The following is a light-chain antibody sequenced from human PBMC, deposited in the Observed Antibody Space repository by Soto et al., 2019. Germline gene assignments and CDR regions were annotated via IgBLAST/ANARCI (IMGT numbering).Light chain of an antibody. CDR3: CSYAGSDTSV. CDR1: SRDVGGYNY. CDR2: DVT. J-gene: IGLJ1*01. V-gene: IGLV2-11*01. Sequence: QSALTQPRSVSGYPGQSVTISCTGTSRDVGGYNYVSWYQQHPGKAPKLMIYDVTKRPSGVPDRFSGSRSGNTASLTISGLQTEDEADYYCCSYAGSDTSVFGTGTKLTVL.